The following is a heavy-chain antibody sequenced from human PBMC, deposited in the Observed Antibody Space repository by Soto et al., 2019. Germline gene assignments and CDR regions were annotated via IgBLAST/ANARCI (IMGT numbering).Heavy chain of an antibody. CDR1: GGTFSSYA. CDR3: ARTNSSSWYDPYYYGMDV. Sequence: ASVKVSCKASGGTFSSYAISWVRQAPGQGLEWMGGIIPIFGTANYAQKFQGRVTITADESTSTAYMELSSLRSEDTAVYYCARTNSSSWYDPYYYGMDVWGQGTTVTV. V-gene: IGHV1-69*13. CDR2: IIPIFGTA. D-gene: IGHD6-13*01. J-gene: IGHJ6*02.